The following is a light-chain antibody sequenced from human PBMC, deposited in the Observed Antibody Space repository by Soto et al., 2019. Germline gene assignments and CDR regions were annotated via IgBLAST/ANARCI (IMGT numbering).Light chain of an antibody. V-gene: IGLV1-44*01. J-gene: IGLJ3*02. CDR3: AAWDDSLNGGV. CDR2: SNN. CDR1: SSNIGINT. Sequence: QSVLTQPPSASGTPGQRVTISCSGSSSNIGINTVHWYQQLPGTAPKLLIYSNNQRPSGVPDRVSGSKSGTSASRAISGLQSEDEADSYCAAWDDSLNGGVFGGGTKLTVL.